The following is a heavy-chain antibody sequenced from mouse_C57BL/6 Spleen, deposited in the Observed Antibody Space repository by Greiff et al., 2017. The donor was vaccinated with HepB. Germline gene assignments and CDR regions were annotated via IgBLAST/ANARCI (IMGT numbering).Heavy chain of an antibody. V-gene: IGHV1-55*01. CDR1: GYTFTSYW. J-gene: IGHJ4*01. CDR2: IYPGSGST. D-gene: IGHD2-4*01. Sequence: QVQLQQPGAELVKPGASVKMSCKASGYTFTSYWITWVKQRPGQGLEWIGDIYPGSGSTNYNEKFKSKTTLTVDTSTSTAYMQRSSLTSEDSAVYYCARGDYDYDCAMDYWGQGTSVTVSS. CDR3: ARGDYDYDCAMDY.